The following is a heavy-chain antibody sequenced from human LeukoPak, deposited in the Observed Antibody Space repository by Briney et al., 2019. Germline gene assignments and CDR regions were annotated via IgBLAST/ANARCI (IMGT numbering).Heavy chain of an antibody. CDR2: MNSSSGNT. CDR3: ARVTGSNSYYRSLGH. J-gene: IGHJ4*02. Sequence: ASVKVSCKASGYTFTSSNINWVRQATGQGLEWMGWMNSSSGNTGYAQKFQGIVTMTRNTSISTAYMELSSLISEDTAVYYCARVTGSNSYYRSLGHWGQGTLVTVSS. V-gene: IGHV1-8*01. D-gene: IGHD3-22*01. CDR1: GYTFTSSN.